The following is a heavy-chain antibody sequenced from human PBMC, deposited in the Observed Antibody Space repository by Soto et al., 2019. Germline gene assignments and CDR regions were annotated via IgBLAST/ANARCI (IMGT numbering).Heavy chain of an antibody. CDR1: GFIFTTYW. CDR2: IYPGDSDI. CDR3: VRRGYSYAELRVLGV. J-gene: IGHJ6*02. D-gene: IGHD5-18*01. Sequence: PGESLKISCQGSGFIFTTYWIGWVRQMTGKGLEWMGNIYPGDSDIRYSPSFQGQVTFSADKSISTAYLQWGSLKASDTATYYCVRRGYSYAELRVLGVWGQGTTVTVSS. V-gene: IGHV5-51*01.